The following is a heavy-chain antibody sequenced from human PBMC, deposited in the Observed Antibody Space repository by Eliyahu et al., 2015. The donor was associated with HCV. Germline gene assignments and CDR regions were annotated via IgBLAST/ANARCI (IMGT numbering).Heavy chain of an antibody. V-gene: IGHV3-30*04. J-gene: IGHJ4*02. CDR2: ISYDGDNNQ. D-gene: IGHD1-26*01. Sequence: QVQLVEPGGGVVQPGRSLRLSCAXSGFTFXNYAMHWVRQAPGKGLEWVAVISYDGDNNQYYADSVKGRFTISRDNSKNTLYLQMNSLRTEDTAVYYCARDGEWELLSFPGDYWGQGTLVSVSS. CDR3: ARDGEWELLSFPGDY. CDR1: GFTFXNYA.